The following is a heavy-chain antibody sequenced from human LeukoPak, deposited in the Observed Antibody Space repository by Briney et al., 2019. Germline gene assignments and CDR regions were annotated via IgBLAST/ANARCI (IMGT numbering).Heavy chain of an antibody. J-gene: IGHJ4*02. Sequence: GASVKVSCKASGYTFTGYYMHWVRQAPGQGLEWMGWINPNSGGTNYAQKFQGRVTMTRDTSISTAYMGLSRLRSDDTAVYYCAYTRLRLGSYFDYWGQGTLVTVSS. V-gene: IGHV1-2*02. CDR3: AYTRLRLGSYFDY. CDR1: GYTFTGYY. D-gene: IGHD5-12*01. CDR2: INPNSGGT.